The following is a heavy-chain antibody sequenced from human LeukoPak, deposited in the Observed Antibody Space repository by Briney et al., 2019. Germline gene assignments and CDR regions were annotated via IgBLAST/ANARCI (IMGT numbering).Heavy chain of an antibody. CDR1: GGSISSYY. Sequence: PSETLSLTCTVAGGSISSYYWSWIRQPPGKGMEWIGYTYYSGSTNYNPSLKSRVTISVDTSKNQFSLKLSSVTAADTAVYYCARRFYGDYLEHGFDIWGQGTMVTVSS. V-gene: IGHV4-59*01. J-gene: IGHJ3*02. CDR3: ARRFYGDYLEHGFDI. D-gene: IGHD4-17*01. CDR2: TYYSGST.